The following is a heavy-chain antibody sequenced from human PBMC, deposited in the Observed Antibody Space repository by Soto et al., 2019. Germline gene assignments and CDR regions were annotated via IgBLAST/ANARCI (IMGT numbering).Heavy chain of an antibody. V-gene: IGHV1-69*01. CDR2: IIPIFGTA. J-gene: IGHJ4*02. CDR3: AVGGITGPNGPCFFDY. Sequence: QVQLVQSGAAVKKPGSSVKVSCKASGGTFSSYAISWVRQAPGQGLECMGGIIPIFGTANYAQKFQGRVTITADESTSKAYMELSSLRSQDTAVYYCAVGGITGPNGPCFFDYWGQGTLDTVSS. D-gene: IGHD1-20*01. CDR1: GGTFSSYA.